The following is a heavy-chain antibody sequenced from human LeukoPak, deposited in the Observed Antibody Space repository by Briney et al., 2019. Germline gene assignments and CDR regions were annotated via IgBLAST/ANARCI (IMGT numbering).Heavy chain of an antibody. D-gene: IGHD6-19*01. CDR3: ARVRIAVAGKYYFDY. J-gene: IGHJ4*02. CDR1: GYTFTGSF. Sequence: GASVKVSCKASGYTFTGSFMHWVPQAPGQGLEWMGWINPNSGGTNYAQKFQGRVTMTRDTSISTAYMELSRLRSDDTAVYYCARVRIAVAGKYYFDYWGQGTLVTVSS. CDR2: INPNSGGT. V-gene: IGHV1-2*02.